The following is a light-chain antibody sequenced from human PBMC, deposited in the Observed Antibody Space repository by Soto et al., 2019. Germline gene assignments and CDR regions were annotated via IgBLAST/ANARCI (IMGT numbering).Light chain of an antibody. J-gene: IGLJ2*01. V-gene: IGLV2-14*01. Sequence: QSALTQPASVSGSPGQSITLSCTGTSSDIGGYDYVSWYQRHPGKAPKLIIYDVNNRPSGVSNRSSGSKSGNMASLTISGLQAEDEADYYCTSYASGSSHVVFGGGTKVTVL. CDR3: TSYASGSSHVV. CDR2: DVN. CDR1: SSDIGGYDY.